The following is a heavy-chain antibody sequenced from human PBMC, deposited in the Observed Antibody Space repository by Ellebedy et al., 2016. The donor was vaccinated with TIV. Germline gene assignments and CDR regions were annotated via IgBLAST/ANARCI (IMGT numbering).Heavy chain of an antibody. CDR3: AKALDSNPYYYYGMDV. J-gene: IGHJ6*02. D-gene: IGHD3-22*01. CDR1: GFTFSSYA. CDR2: ISGSGGST. V-gene: IGHV3-23*01. Sequence: GGSLRLXXAASGFTFSSYAMSWVRQAPGKGLEWVSAISGSGGSTYYADSVKGRFTISRDNSKNTLYLQMNSLRAEDTAVYYCAKALDSNPYYYYGMDVWGQGTTVTVSS.